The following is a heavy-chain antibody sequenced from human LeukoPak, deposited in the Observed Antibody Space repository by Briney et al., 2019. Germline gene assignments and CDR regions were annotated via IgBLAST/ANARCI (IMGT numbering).Heavy chain of an antibody. J-gene: IGHJ3*02. CDR1: GYTFTGYY. D-gene: IGHD6-19*01. CDR2: INPNSGAT. CDR3: ARVLRSSVGSIAVAGTAAFDI. V-gene: IGHV1-2*02. Sequence: ASVKVSCKASGYTFTGYYMHWVRQAPGQGLEWMGWINPNSGATNYAQKFQGRVTMTRDTSISTAYMELSRLRSDDTAVYYCARVLRSSVGSIAVAGTAAFDIWGQGTMVTVSS.